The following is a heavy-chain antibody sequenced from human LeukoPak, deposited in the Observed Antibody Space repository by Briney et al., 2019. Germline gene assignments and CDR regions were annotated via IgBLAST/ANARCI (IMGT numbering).Heavy chain of an antibody. V-gene: IGHV4-39*07. CDR3: AREAVTFYFQH. CDR1: GGSISSRIYY. Sequence: SETLSLTCTVSGGSISSRIYYWGWIRQPPGKGLEWIGSIYYSGSTYYNPSLKSRVTISVDTSKNQFSLKLSSVTAADTAVYYCAREAVTFYFQHWGQGTLVTVSS. J-gene: IGHJ1*01. CDR2: IYYSGST. D-gene: IGHD4-17*01.